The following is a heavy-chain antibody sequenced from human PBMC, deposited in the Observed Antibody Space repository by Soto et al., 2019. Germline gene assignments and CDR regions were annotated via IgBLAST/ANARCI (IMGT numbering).Heavy chain of an antibody. CDR1: RGTFSYNT. CDR3: ATNYGSGSTHFDY. D-gene: IGHD3-10*01. CDR2: VIPMVGMS. J-gene: IGHJ4*02. Sequence: QVQRVQSGAEVKKPGSSVKVSCTDSRGTFSYNTISWVRQAPGQGLEWMGRVIPMVGMSSWAQKFQGRLTITAEKSPSTVHMVLNSLRAEDTAVYYCATNYGSGSTHFDYWGQGTLVTVSS. V-gene: IGHV1-69*02.